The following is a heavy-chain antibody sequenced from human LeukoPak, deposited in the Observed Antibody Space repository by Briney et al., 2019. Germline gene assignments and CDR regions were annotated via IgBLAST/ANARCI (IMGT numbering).Heavy chain of an antibody. Sequence: SETLSLTCTVSGGSISNSNYYWGWIRQPPGKGLEWIGSIYYSGSTYYNPSLKSRVTISVDTSKNQFSLKLSSVTAADTAVYYCASVDSSGWYPFDYWGQGTLVTVSS. V-gene: IGHV4-39*01. J-gene: IGHJ4*02. CDR3: ASVDSSGWYPFDY. CDR1: GGSISNSNYY. D-gene: IGHD6-19*01. CDR2: IYYSGST.